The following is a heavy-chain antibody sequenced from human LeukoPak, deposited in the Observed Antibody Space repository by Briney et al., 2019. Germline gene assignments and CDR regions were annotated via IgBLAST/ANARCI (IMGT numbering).Heavy chain of an antibody. V-gene: IGHV3-23*01. CDR2: ITGSGGST. CDR1: GFTFSSHA. J-gene: IGHJ4*02. D-gene: IGHD5-18*01. Sequence: GGSLRLSCAASGFTFSSHAMGWVRQAPEKGLEWVSSITGSGGSTYYGDSVKGRFTISRDNSKNTLYLQMNSLRAEDTAVYYCAKHGEYSYGFPDYWGQGTLVTVSS. CDR3: AKHGEYSYGFPDY.